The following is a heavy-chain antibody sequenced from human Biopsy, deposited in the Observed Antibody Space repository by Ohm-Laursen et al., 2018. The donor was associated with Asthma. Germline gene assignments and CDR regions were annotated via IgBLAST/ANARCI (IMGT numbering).Heavy chain of an antibody. Sequence: SSVKVSCKSLGGTFNTYVIGWVRQAPGQGLEWMGGINSVFGTTTYPQKFQDRVTITADDSTSTVYMELSSLRSEDTAVYYCARKAGSCISRTCYSLDFWGQGTLVTVPS. V-gene: IGHV1-69*01. J-gene: IGHJ4*02. CDR1: GGTFNTYV. D-gene: IGHD2-2*01. CDR2: INSVFGTT. CDR3: ARKAGSCISRTCYSLDF.